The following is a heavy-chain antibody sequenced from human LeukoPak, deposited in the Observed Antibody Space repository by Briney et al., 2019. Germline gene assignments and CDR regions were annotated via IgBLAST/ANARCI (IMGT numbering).Heavy chain of an antibody. D-gene: IGHD1-26*01. CDR3: ARDRGEQAWTNWFDP. J-gene: IGHJ5*02. CDR1: GGSISSYY. V-gene: IGHV4-59*01. CDR2: IYYSGST. Sequence: SETLSLTCTVSGGSISSYYWSWIRQPPGKGLEWIGYIYYSGSTNYNPSLKSRVTISVDTSKNQFSLKLSSVTAADTAVYYCARDRGEQAWTNWFDPWGQGTLVTVSS.